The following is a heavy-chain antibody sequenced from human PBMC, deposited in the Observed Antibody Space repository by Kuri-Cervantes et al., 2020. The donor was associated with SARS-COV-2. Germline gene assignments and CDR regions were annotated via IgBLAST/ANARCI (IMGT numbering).Heavy chain of an antibody. J-gene: IGHJ4*02. Sequence: GESLKISCAASGFTFSNYSMNWVRQAPGKGLEWVSSISSSSSSISYADSVTGRFTISRDNAENSLYLQMNSLRAEDTAVYYCARGGAIFYHNGLFLPYYFDYWGQGTLVTVSS. V-gene: IGHV3-48*04. D-gene: IGHD2/OR15-2a*01. CDR1: GFTFSNYS. CDR2: ISSSSSSI. CDR3: ARGGAIFYHNGLFLPYYFDY.